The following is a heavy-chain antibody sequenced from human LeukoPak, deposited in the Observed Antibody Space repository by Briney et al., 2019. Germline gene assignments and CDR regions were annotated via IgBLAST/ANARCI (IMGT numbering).Heavy chain of an antibody. CDR3: ARVDSSGYYEYFFDY. CDR1: GFTFSSYA. Sequence: GGSLRLSCAASGFTFSSYAMSWVRQAPGKGLEWVSVIYSGGSTYYADSVKGRFTISRDNSKNTLYLQMNSLRAEDTAVYYCARVDSSGYYEYFFDYWGQGTLVTVSS. J-gene: IGHJ4*02. V-gene: IGHV3-66*01. CDR2: IYSGGST. D-gene: IGHD3-22*01.